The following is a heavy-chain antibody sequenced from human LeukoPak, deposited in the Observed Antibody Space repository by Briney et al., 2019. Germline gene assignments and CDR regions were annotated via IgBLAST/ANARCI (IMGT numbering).Heavy chain of an antibody. J-gene: IGHJ4*02. CDR2: INRDGSTT. Sequence: GRSLRLSCAVSGFSISTYWMYWVRQAPGKGLMWVSRINRDGSTTSYADSVEGRLIISRDNAKNTLFLEMNSLRAEDTAVYYCAREGFFDCWGRGTLVTVSS. CDR3: AREGFFDC. V-gene: IGHV3-74*01. CDR1: GFSISTYW.